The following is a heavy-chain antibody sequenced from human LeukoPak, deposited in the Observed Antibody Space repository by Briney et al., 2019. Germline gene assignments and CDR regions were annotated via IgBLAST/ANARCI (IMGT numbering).Heavy chain of an antibody. CDR1: GGSLSSYY. CDR2: IYYSGST. V-gene: IGHV4-59*08. CDR3: ARHQGYRYFDY. Sequence: SETLSLTCTVSGGSLSSYYWSWVRQPPGKGLEWIGYIYYSGSTNYNPSLKSRVTISVDTSKNQFSLKLNSVTAADTAVYYCARHQGYRYFDYWGQGTLVTVSS. J-gene: IGHJ4*02. D-gene: IGHD5-18*01.